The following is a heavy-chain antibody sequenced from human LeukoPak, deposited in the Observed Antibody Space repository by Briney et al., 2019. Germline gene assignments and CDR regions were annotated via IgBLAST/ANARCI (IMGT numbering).Heavy chain of an antibody. CDR3: ARGIGRSWSLDN. D-gene: IGHD6-13*01. CDR1: GLTVSISY. J-gene: IGHJ4*02. CDR2: IYNDGRT. Sequence: PGGSLRLSCAASGLTVSISYMSWVRQAPGKGLEWVSVIYNDGRTYHVDSVKSRFTISRDNSKNTLHFQMNSLRVEDTAVYYCARGIGRSWSLDNWGQGTLVTVSS. V-gene: IGHV3-53*01.